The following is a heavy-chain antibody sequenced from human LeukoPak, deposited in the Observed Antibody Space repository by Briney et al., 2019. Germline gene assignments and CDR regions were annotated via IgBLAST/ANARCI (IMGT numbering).Heavy chain of an antibody. CDR3: ARGEDVVGTVNLLDS. CDR1: GFTFSSYS. J-gene: IGHJ4*02. Sequence: GGSLRLSCAASGFTFSSYSMNWVRQAPGKGLEGVSYISSRSTIIYYAESVKGRFSISRDKAKNLVFLQMNSLRADDTAVYYCARGEDVVGTVNLLDSWGQGTLVTVSS. CDR2: ISSRSTII. V-gene: IGHV3-48*01. D-gene: IGHD2-21*02.